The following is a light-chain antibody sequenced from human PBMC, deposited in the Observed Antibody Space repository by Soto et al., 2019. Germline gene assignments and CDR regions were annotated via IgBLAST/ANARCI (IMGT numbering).Light chain of an antibody. CDR1: QSVSSSH. CDR3: QQYDTSPPST. V-gene: IGKV3-20*01. CDR2: GAS. Sequence: EIVLTQSPDTLSLSPGERATLSCRASQSVSSSHLAWYQQKPGQAPRLLIYGASSRATGIPDRFSGSGSGTDFTLTISRLEPEDLAVYFCQQYDTSPPSTFGQGTRLEIK. J-gene: IGKJ5*01.